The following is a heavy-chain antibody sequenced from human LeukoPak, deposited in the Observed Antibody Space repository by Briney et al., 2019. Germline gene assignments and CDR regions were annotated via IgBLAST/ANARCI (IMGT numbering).Heavy chain of an antibody. CDR2: INTDNGNT. D-gene: IGHD2/OR15-2a*01. CDR3: ARHSLTYPAGFDY. J-gene: IGHJ4*02. CDR1: GYTFTTYA. V-gene: IGHV1-3*04. Sequence: ASVKVSCKASGYTFTTYAIHWVRQAPGQRLEWMGWINTDNGNTKHSQNFQGRVTITRDTSASTAYMELSSLRSEDTAVYYCARHSLTYPAGFDYWGQGTLVTVSS.